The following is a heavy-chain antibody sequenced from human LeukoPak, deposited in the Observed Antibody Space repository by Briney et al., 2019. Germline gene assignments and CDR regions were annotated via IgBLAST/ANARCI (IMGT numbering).Heavy chain of an antibody. D-gene: IGHD3-16*01. CDR1: GFTFSSYG. J-gene: IGHJ6*02. CDR3: AKDLYEAGPMRYYYYGMDV. V-gene: IGHV3-30*18. CDR2: ISYDGSNK. Sequence: GGPLRLSCAASGFTFSSYGMHWVRRAPGKGLEWVAVISYDGSNKYYADSVKGRFTISRDNSKNTLYLQMNSLRAEDTAVYYCAKDLYEAGPMRYYYYGMDVWGQGTTVTVSS.